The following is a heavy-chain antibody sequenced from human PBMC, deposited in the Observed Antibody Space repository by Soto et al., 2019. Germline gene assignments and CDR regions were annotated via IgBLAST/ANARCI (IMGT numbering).Heavy chain of an antibody. J-gene: IGHJ4*02. Sequence: GGSLRLSCAASGFTFNIYGMHWVRQAPEKGLEWVALISYDGSNQYYADSVKGRFTISRDNSKNTLFLQMNSLRADDTAVYYCAKDQASGQGCFDSWGQGTLVTVSS. CDR2: ISYDGSNQ. CDR1: GFTFNIYG. CDR3: AKDQASGQGCFDS. D-gene: IGHD6-19*01. V-gene: IGHV3-30*18.